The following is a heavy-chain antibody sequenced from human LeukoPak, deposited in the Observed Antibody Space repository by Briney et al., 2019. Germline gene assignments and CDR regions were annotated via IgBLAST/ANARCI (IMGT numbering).Heavy chain of an antibody. J-gene: IGHJ4*02. D-gene: IGHD6-19*01. CDR1: GYTFTAYY. CDR3: ARARVPIAVAGLYYFNY. Sequence: ASVKVSCKASGYTFTAYYIHWLRQAPGQGPEWMGWIKPDSGSSHYAQKFQGRVTMTRDTSSNSAYMDLTRLKSDDTAVYYCARARVPIAVAGLYYFNYWGQGALVTVSS. V-gene: IGHV1-2*02. CDR2: IKPDSGSS.